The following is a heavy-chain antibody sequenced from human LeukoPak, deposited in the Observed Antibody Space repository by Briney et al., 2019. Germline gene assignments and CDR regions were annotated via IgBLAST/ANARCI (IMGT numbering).Heavy chain of an antibody. CDR2: IRSKANSYAT. J-gene: IGHJ4*02. CDR3: TRPTDYDDYSNYWMVN. Sequence: GGSLRLSCAASGFTFSGSAMHWVRQASGKGLEWVGRIRSKANSYATAYAASVKGRFTISRDDSKNTAYLQMNSLKTEDTAVYYCTRPTDYDDYSNYWMVNWGQGTLVTVSS. V-gene: IGHV3-73*01. D-gene: IGHD4-11*01. CDR1: GFTFSGSA.